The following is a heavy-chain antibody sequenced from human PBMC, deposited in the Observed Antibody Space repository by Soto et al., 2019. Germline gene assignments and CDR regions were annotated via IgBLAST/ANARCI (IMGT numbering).Heavy chain of an antibody. D-gene: IGHD2-21*02. Sequence: GASVKVSCKASGHTITNHFVHWVRQAPGQGLEWMGTIDPTGVIRSYAQRFQGRVTMTRDTSTSTGCMELSSLRSDDTAVYYCARDYPSEVVTAAFDPWGQGALVTVSS. J-gene: IGHJ5*02. V-gene: IGHV1-46*01. CDR2: IDPTGVIR. CDR3: ARDYPSEVVTAAFDP. CDR1: GHTITNHF.